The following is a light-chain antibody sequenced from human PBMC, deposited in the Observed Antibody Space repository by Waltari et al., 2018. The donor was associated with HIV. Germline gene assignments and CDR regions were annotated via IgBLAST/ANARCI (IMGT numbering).Light chain of an antibody. V-gene: IGKV4-1*01. Sequence: DIVMTQSTDSLAVSLGESATVNCESSRRVLYRHNNKKYLAWYQQNPGQPPNLLLYWASTRESAVPDRCSGSGSGTDFTLTISSLQAADVAVYYCQQYYSTPLTFGGVTKVEIK. CDR1: RRVLYRHNNKKY. CDR3: QQYYSTPLT. J-gene: IGKJ4*01. CDR2: WAS.